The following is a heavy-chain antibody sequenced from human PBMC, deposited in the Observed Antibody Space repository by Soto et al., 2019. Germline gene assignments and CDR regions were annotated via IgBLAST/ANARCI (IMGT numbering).Heavy chain of an antibody. J-gene: IGHJ4*02. Sequence: EVQLVESGGGLAQPGGSLRLSCAASGFTFSSYEMNWVRQAPGKGLEWISYISNSGSTIYYPDSVRGRFTISRDNSKNTLYLQMNSLRAEDTAVYYCAKDPPTVTTVVGDYWGQGTLVTVSS. CDR2: ISNSGSTI. CDR1: GFTFSSYE. CDR3: AKDPPTVTTVVGDY. V-gene: IGHV3-48*03. D-gene: IGHD4-17*01.